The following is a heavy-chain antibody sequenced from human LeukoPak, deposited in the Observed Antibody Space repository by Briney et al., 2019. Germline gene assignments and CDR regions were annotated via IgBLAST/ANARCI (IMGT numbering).Heavy chain of an antibody. CDR3: ARKYSSGWYYCFDY. CDR1: GYSISSGYY. V-gene: IGHV4-38-2*01. CDR2: IYHSGST. D-gene: IGHD6-19*01. Sequence: SETLSLTCAVSGYSISSGYYWGWIRQPPGKGLEWIGSIYHSGSTYYNPSLKSRVTISVDTSKNQFSLKLSSVTAADTAVYYCARKYSSGWYYCFDYWGQGTLVTVSS. J-gene: IGHJ4*02.